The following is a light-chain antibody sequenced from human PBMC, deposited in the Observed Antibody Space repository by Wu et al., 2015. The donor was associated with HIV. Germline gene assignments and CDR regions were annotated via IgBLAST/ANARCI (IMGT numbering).Light chain of an antibody. CDR1: HSVNSN. CDR3: HQYNNWPLGT. V-gene: IGKV3-15*01. J-gene: IGKJ2*01. CDR2: GTS. Sequence: EIVMTQSPVTLSVSPGERATLSCRASHSVNSNLAWYQQKPGQAPRLVIYGTSNRATGIPARFSGSGSGTEFVLTISTVQSEDSAVYHCHQYNNWPLGTFGQGTKLEI.